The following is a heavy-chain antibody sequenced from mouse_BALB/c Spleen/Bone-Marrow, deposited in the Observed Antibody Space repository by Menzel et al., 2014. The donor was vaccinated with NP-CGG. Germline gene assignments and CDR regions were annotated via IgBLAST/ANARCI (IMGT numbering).Heavy chain of an antibody. V-gene: IGHV3-6*02. Sequence: EVQLVESGPGLVKPSLSLSLTCSVTGYSITSGYYWNWIRQFPGNKLEWMGYISYDGSNNYNPSLKNRISITRDTSKNQFFLKLNSVTTEDTATYYCARGYEPPYAMDYWGQGTSVTVSS. CDR3: ARGYEPPYAMDY. D-gene: IGHD2-2*01. CDR1: GYSITSGYY. CDR2: ISYDGSN. J-gene: IGHJ4*01.